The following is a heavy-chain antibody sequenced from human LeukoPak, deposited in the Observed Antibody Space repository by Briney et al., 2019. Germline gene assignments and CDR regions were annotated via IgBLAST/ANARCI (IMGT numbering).Heavy chain of an antibody. J-gene: IGHJ4*02. CDR1: GYSISSGYY. Sequence: PSETLSLTCAVSGYSISSGYYWGWIRQPPGKGLEWIGYIYYSGSTNYNPSLKSRVTISVDTSKNQFSLKLSSVTAADTAVYYCARDHLYYGDPHFDYWGQGTLVTVSS. CDR3: ARDHLYYGDPHFDY. D-gene: IGHD4-17*01. CDR2: IYYSGST. V-gene: IGHV4-61*01.